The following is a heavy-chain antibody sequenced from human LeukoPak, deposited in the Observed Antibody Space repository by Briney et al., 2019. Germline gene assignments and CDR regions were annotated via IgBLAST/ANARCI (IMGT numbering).Heavy chain of an antibody. D-gene: IGHD3-10*01. J-gene: IGHJ4*02. Sequence: ASVKVSCMASGYTFTDSYMHWVRQAPGQGLEWMGWINPKTGGTNYAQRFQGRVTMTRDTSIRTEYMELNRLTSDDTAVSYCARDGRLTIFVRGIIAEGSPPKNWGQGTLVTVSS. CDR1: GYTFTDSY. V-gene: IGHV1-2*02. CDR2: INPKTGGT. CDR3: ARDGRLTIFVRGIIAEGSPPKN.